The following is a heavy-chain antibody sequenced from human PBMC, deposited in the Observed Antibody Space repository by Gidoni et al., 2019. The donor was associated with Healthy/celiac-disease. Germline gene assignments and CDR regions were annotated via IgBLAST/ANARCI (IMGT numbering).Heavy chain of an antibody. Sequence: QVQLQESGPGLVKPAQTLSPTCTGSGGPSSSGGYYWSWIRQHPGQCLEWIGYIYYSGSTYYNPSLKSRVTISVDTSKNQFSLKLSSVTAADTAVYYCARDSEAGATGGLWGQGTLVTVSS. CDR3: ARDSEAGATGGL. CDR2: IYYSGST. J-gene: IGHJ4*02. V-gene: IGHV4-31*03. CDR1: GGPSSSGGYY. D-gene: IGHD1-26*01.